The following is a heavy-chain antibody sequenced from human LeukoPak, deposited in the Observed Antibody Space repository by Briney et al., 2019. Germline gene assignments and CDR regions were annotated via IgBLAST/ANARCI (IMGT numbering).Heavy chain of an antibody. V-gene: IGHV1-69*05. CDR2: IIPIFGTA. J-gene: IGHJ4*02. Sequence: SVKVSCKASGGTFSSYAISWVRQAPGQGLEWVGGIIPIFGTANYAQKFQGRVTITTDESTSTAYMELSSLRSEDTAVYYCARVAGRDGYNYFDYWGQGTLVTVSS. CDR3: ARVAGRDGYNYFDY. D-gene: IGHD5-24*01. CDR1: GGTFSSYA.